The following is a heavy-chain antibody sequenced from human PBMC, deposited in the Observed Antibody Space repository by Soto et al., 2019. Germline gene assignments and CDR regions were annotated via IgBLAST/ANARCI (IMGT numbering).Heavy chain of an antibody. CDR3: TTAPYSGYDFNYYYYMDV. V-gene: IGHV3-15*01. D-gene: IGHD5-12*01. Sequence: GGSLRLSCAASGFTFSNAWMSWVRQAPGKGLEWVGRIKGKTDGGTTDYAAPVKGRFTISRDDSKNTLYLQMNSLKTEDTAVYYCTTAPYSGYDFNYYYYMDVWGKGTTVTVSS. J-gene: IGHJ6*03. CDR1: GFTFSNAW. CDR2: IKGKTDGGTT.